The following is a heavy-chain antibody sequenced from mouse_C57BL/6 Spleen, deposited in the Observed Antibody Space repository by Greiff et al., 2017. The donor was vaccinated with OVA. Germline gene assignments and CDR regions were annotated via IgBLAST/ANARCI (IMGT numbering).Heavy chain of an antibody. Sequence: EVHLVESGGGLVKPGGSLKLSCAASGFTFSDYGMHWVRQAPEKGLEWVAYISSGSSTIYSADTVKGRFTISRDNAKNTLFLQMTSLRSEDTAMYYCARDYGTYFDYWGQGTTLTVSS. D-gene: IGHD1-1*01. V-gene: IGHV5-17*01. J-gene: IGHJ2*01. CDR2: ISSGSSTI. CDR1: GFTFSDYG. CDR3: ARDYGTYFDY.